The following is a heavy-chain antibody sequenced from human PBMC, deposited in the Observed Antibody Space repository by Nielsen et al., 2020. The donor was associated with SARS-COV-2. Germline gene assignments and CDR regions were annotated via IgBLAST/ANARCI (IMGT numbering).Heavy chain of an antibody. CDR1: GFMVSDSY. D-gene: IGHD5-24*01. CDR3: AREGRDLPLDY. J-gene: IGHJ4*02. Sequence: GESLKISCAASGFMVSDSYMSWIRQAPGKGLEWVSYISSSGYTNYVDSLKGRFTISRDNSRNTLYLQMNSLRAEDTAVYYCAREGRDLPLDYWGQGVLVTVSS. V-gene: IGHV3-11*05. CDR2: ISSSGYT.